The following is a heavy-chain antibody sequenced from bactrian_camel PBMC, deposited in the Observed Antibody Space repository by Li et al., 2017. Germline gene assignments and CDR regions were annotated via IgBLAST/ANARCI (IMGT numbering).Heavy chain of an antibody. CDR2: IHSSDGST. J-gene: IGHJ4*01. CDR3: AADFSAGCDRLPLSKLPDEYQY. D-gene: IGHD1*01. CDR1: GYIYSTSC. Sequence: HVQLVESGGSSVHAGGSLRLSCAASGYIYSTSCVAWLRQYPGKEREWVAEIHSSDGSTSYADSVKGRFTISRDSRGFLNLEMNSLKPEDTGIYYCAADFSAGCDRLPLSKLPDEYQYFGQGTQVTVS. V-gene: IGHV3S26*01.